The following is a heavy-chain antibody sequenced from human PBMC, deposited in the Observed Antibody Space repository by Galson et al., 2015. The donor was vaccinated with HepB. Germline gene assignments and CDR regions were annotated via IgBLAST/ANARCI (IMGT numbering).Heavy chain of an antibody. CDR2: IYWNDDK. D-gene: IGHD6-19*01. J-gene: IGHJ4*02. CDR3: AHSFGGWYLWY. CDR1: GFSLSTSGVG. Sequence: PALVKPTQTLTLTCTFSGFSLSTSGVGVGWLRQPPGKALEWLALIYWNDDKRYSPSLKSRLTITKDTSKNQVVLTMTNMDPVDTATYYCAHSFGGWYLWYWGQGTLVTVSS. V-gene: IGHV2-5*01.